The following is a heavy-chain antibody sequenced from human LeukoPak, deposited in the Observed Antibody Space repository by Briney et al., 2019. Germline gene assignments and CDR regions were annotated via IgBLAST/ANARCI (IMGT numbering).Heavy chain of an antibody. V-gene: IGHV3-23*01. CDR1: GFTFSSYA. Sequence: GGSLRLSCAASGFTFSSYAMNWVRQAPGKGLEWVSAISGSGDRTYYADSVKGRFTISRDNSKNTLYLQMHSLRVEDTGVYYCAKGGGLWLQFSVDPKPFDYWGQGTLVTVSS. CDR3: AKGGGLWLQFSVDPKPFDY. D-gene: IGHD5-24*01. J-gene: IGHJ4*02. CDR2: ISGSGDRT.